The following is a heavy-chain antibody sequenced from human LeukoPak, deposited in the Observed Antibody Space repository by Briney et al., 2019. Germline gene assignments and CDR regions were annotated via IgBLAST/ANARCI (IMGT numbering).Heavy chain of an antibody. V-gene: IGHV1-2*02. J-gene: IGHJ4*02. D-gene: IGHD3-10*01. CDR3: ARGRRFGELTFFDY. CDR1: GYTFTGNY. CDR2: INPNSGGT. Sequence: ASVKVSCKASGYTFTGNYMHWVRQAPGQGLEWMGWINPNSGGTNYAQKFQGRVTMTRDTSISTAYMELSRLRSDDTAVYYCARGRRFGELTFFDYWGQGTLVTVSS.